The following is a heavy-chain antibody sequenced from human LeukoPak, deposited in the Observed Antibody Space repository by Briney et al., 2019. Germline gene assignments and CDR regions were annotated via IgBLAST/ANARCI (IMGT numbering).Heavy chain of an antibody. CDR1: GGSISSYY. D-gene: IGHD4-17*01. CDR3: ARAPYGDQVHY. V-gene: IGHV4-59*08. CDR2: IYYSGST. J-gene: IGHJ4*02. Sequence: PSETLSLTCTVSGGSISSYYWSWIRQPPGKGLEWIGYIYYSGSTYYNPSLKSRVTISVDTSKNQFSLKLSSVTAADTAVYYCARAPYGDQVHYWGQGTLVTVSS.